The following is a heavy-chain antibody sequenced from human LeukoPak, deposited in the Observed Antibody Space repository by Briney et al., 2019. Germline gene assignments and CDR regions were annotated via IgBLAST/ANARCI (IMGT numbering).Heavy chain of an antibody. D-gene: IGHD3-22*01. J-gene: IGHJ4*02. CDR1: GYRFTSYW. CDR2: IYPGDSDA. CDR3: ARSYDRSGYPDY. Sequence: GESLKISCKGSGYRFTSYWIGWVRQMPGKGLEWMGIIYPGDSDARYSPSFQGQVTISADKSMNTAYLQWSSLKASDTAMYYCARSYDRSGYPDYWGQGTLVTVSS. V-gene: IGHV5-51*01.